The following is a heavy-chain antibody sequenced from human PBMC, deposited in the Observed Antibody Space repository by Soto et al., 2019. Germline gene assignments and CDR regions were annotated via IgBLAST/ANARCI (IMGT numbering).Heavy chain of an antibody. J-gene: IGHJ6*03. D-gene: IGHD3-10*01. Sequence: QVQLQESGPGLVKPSQTLSLTCTVSGGSISSGGYYWSWIRQHPGKGLEWIGYIYYSGSTYYNPSLESRVTISVDTSKNQFSLKLSSVTAADTAVYYCARDKGIPSIRGGTRKQADYYYMDVWGKGTTVTVSS. CDR3: ARDKGIPSIRGGTRKQADYYYMDV. V-gene: IGHV4-31*03. CDR2: IYYSGST. CDR1: GGSISSGGYY.